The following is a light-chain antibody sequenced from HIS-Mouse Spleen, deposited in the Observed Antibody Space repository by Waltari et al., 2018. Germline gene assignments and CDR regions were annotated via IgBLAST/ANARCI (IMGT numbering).Light chain of an antibody. J-gene: IGLJ2*01. CDR1: NIGSKS. Sequence: SYVLTQPPSVSVAPGKTARITCGGNNIGSKSVHWYQQKPGQAPVLVVYEDSDRPSGRPERFSGSNSGNTATLTISRVEAGDEADYYCQVWDSSSDHVVFGGGTKLTVL. V-gene: IGLV3-21*03. CDR3: QVWDSSSDHVV. CDR2: EDS.